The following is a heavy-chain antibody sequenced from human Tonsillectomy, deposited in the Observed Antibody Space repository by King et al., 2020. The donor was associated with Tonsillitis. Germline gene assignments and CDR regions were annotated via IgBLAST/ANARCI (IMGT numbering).Heavy chain of an antibody. D-gene: IGHD7-27*01. V-gene: IGHV7-4-1*02. CDR3: VRDDWGSDF. CDR2: INTNAGNTGNP. Sequence: QLVQSGSELKKPGASVKVSCKASGYAFTHYAMNWVRQAPGQGLEWMGWINTNAGNTGNPTYAQGFTGRFVLSLDTSASTAYLQISNLRAEDTAVYYCVRDDWGSDFWGQGTLVTVSS. CDR1: GYAFTHYA. J-gene: IGHJ4*02.